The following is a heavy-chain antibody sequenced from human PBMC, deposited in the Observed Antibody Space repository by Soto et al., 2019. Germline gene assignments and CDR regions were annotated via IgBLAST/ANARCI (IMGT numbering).Heavy chain of an antibody. J-gene: IGHJ4*02. CDR3: ARKGDFWSGYYSPFDY. Sequence: EVQLVESGGGLVQPGGSLRLSCAASGFTFSSYSMNWVRQAPGKGLEWVSYISSSSSTIYYADSVKGRFTISRDNAKNSLYLHMNSLRAEDTAVYYCARKGDFWSGYYSPFDYWGQGTLVTVSS. V-gene: IGHV3-48*01. D-gene: IGHD3-3*01. CDR1: GFTFSSYS. CDR2: ISSSSSTI.